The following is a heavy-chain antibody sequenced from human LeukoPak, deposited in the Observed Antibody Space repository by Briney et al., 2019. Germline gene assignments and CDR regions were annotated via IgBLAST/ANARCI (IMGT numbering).Heavy chain of an antibody. D-gene: IGHD3-10*01. J-gene: IGHJ6*02. CDR2: IIPMFGTP. V-gene: IGHV1-69*13. CDR1: GGSFDNYA. Sequence: GASVKVSCKASGGSFDNYAFSWVRQAPGRGLEWMGGIIPMFGTPHYAEKFQGRATITADESTSTAYMELSSLRSEDTAVYYCANKRSEETKQHHHGSGSYFNPWYYGMDVWGQGTKVSVSS. CDR3: ANKRSEETKQHHHGSGSYFNPWYYGMDV.